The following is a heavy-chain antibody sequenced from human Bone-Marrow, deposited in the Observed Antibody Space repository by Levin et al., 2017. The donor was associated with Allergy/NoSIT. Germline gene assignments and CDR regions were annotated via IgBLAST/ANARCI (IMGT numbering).Heavy chain of an antibody. V-gene: IGHV3-23*01. J-gene: IGHJ4*02. CDR1: GFTFSSYA. D-gene: IGHD3-10*01. CDR3: AKDSADVYGDDYFDY. Sequence: GESLKISCAASGFTFSSYAMSWVRQAPGKGLEWVSAITASGDTTKYADSVKGRFTISRDNSKNTLWLQMNSLRADDTAVYYCAKDSADVYGDDYFDYWGRGTLVTVSS. CDR2: ITASGDTT.